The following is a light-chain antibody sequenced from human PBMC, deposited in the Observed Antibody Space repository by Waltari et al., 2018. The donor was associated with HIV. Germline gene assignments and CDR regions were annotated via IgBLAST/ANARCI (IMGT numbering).Light chain of an antibody. CDR3: QSYDSSLSVNWV. Sequence: QSVLTQPPSVSVAPGQRVTISCTGITSNIGAGYDVHWYQHLPGTAPKLLIYGNNNRPSGVPDRFSGSRSGTSSSLAITGLQAEDEAVYYCQSYDSSLSVNWVFGGGTKLTVL. V-gene: IGLV1-40*01. CDR2: GNN. CDR1: TSNIGAGYD. J-gene: IGLJ3*02.